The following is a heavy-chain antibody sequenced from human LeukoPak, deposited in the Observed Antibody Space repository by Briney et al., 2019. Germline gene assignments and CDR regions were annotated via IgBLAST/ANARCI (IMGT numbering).Heavy chain of an antibody. CDR3: ARVAIDHTPRGSSYGRLDY. CDR2: IYHSGST. CDR1: GYSISSGYY. D-gene: IGHD5-18*01. J-gene: IGHJ4*02. Sequence: ASETLSLTCTVSGYSISSGYYWGWIRQPPGKGLEWIGSIYHSGSTYYNPSLKSRVTISVDTSKNQFSLKLSSVTAADTAVYYCARVAIDHTPRGSSYGRLDYWGQGTLVTVSS. V-gene: IGHV4-38-2*02.